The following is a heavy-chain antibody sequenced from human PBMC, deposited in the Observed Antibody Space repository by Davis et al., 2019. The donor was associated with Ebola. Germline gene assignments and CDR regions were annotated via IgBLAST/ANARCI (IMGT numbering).Heavy chain of an antibody. CDR3: TIAVAGDDY. V-gene: IGHV3-73*01. CDR2: IRSKANSYAT. Sequence: GGSLRPSCAAPGFTLSSYEMNWVRQAPGKGLEWVGRIRSKANSYATAYAASVKGRFTISRDDSKNTAYLQMNSLKTEDTAVYYCTIAVAGDDYWGQGTLVTVSS. CDR1: GFTLSSYE. J-gene: IGHJ4*02. D-gene: IGHD6-19*01.